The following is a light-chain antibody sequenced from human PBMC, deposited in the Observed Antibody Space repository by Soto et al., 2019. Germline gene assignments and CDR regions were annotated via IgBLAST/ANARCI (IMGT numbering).Light chain of an antibody. CDR3: QQYGSATT. V-gene: IGKV3-20*01. Sequence: EILITQSPCTLSLSPGERGTLPCRASQTVGSNFLAWSQQKPGQAPRLLIYAASNRATGIPDRFGGRGSRTVFTLTISRLAPEYSAEYYYQQYGSATTFGQGTKVDIK. CDR2: AAS. J-gene: IGKJ1*01. CDR1: QTVGSNF.